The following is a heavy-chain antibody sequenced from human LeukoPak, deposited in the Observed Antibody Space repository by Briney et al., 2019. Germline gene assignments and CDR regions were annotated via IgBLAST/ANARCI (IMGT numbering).Heavy chain of an antibody. CDR3: ARDTSYSSSSLDYYYMDV. Sequence: ASVKVSCKASGYTFTSYDINWVRQATGQGLEWMGWMNPNSGNTGYAQKFQGRVTMTRNTSISTAHMELSSLRSEDTAVYYCARDTSYSSSSLDYYYMDVWGKGTTVTVSS. D-gene: IGHD6-6*01. CDR1: GYTFTSYD. J-gene: IGHJ6*03. V-gene: IGHV1-8*01. CDR2: MNPNSGNT.